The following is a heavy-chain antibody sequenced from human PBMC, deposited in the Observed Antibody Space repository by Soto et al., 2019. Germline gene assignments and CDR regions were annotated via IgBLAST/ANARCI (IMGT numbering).Heavy chain of an antibody. CDR1: GYTLSELS. CDR3: ARDRMIVVMADWAPDAFDI. CDR2: IIPNYGTA. D-gene: IGHD3-22*01. V-gene: IGHV1-69*13. Sequence: SVKVSCKVSGYTLSELSMDWVRQAPGQGLEWMGGIIPNYGTANYAQKFQGRVTMTADESTSTAYMELSSLRSEDTAVYYCARDRMIVVMADWAPDAFDIWGQGTIVTVSS. J-gene: IGHJ3*02.